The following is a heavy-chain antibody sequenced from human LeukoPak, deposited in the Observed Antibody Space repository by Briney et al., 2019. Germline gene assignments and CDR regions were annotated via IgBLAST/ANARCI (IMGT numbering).Heavy chain of an antibody. CDR3: AKPSPRNYHDSSGR. CDR1: GFTFSNYA. V-gene: IGHV3-23*01. D-gene: IGHD3-22*01. J-gene: IGHJ4*02. CDR2: ISASDGSA. Sequence: GGSLRLSCAASGFTFSNYAMSWVRQAPGKGLEWVSGISASDGSAYYADSVKGRFTVSRDNSKNTLYLQMNSLRAEDTAVYYCAKPSPRNYHDSSGRWGQGTLVTVSS.